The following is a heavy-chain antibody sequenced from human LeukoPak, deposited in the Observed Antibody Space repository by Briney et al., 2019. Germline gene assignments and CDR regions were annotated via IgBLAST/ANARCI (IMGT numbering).Heavy chain of an antibody. D-gene: IGHD3-22*01. CDR3: ARGDSSGYYPDY. CDR2: IYTSGST. J-gene: IGHJ4*02. V-gene: IGHV4-4*07. CDR1: GGSISRYY. Sequence: LETLSLTCTVSGGSISRYYWSWIRLPAGKGLEWIGRIYTSGSTNYNPSLKSRVTISVDTSKNQFSLKLSSVTAADTAVYYCARGDSSGYYPDYWGQGTLVTVSS.